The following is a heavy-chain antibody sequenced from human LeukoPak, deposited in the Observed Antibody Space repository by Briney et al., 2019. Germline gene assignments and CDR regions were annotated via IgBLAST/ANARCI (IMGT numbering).Heavy chain of an antibody. V-gene: IGHV3-64*01. J-gene: IGHJ4*02. Sequence: PGGSLRLSCAASGFTFSSYAIHWVRQAPGKGLEYVSAISSNGGSTYYANSVKGRFTISRDNSKNTLYLQMGSLRAEDMAVYYCARDRGIVAAGTGDLDYWGQGTLVTVSS. CDR1: GFTFSSYA. D-gene: IGHD6-13*01. CDR3: ARDRGIVAAGTGDLDY. CDR2: ISSNGGST.